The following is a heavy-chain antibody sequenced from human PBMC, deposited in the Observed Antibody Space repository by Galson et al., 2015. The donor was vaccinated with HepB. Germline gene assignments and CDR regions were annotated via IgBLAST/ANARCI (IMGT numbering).Heavy chain of an antibody. CDR3: AREDLGYCSSTSCYEDYYYYYMDV. J-gene: IGHJ6*03. D-gene: IGHD2-2*01. CDR2: IKQDGSEK. CDR1: GFTFSSYW. Sequence: SLRLSCAASGFTFSSYWMSWVRQAPGKGLEWVANIKQDGSEKYYVDSVKGRFTISRDNAKNSLYLQMNSLRAEDTAVYYCAREDLGYCSSTSCYEDYYYYYMDVWGKGTTVTVSS. V-gene: IGHV3-7*01.